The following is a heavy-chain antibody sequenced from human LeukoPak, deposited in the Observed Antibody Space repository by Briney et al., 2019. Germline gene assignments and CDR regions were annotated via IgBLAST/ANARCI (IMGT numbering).Heavy chain of an antibody. Sequence: GASVKVSCKASGYTFTSYDINWVRQATGQGLEWMGWMNPNSGNTGYAQKFQGRVTITRNTSISTAYMELSSLRSEDTAVYYCARGGPYSSSWTRDYWGQGTLVTVSS. CDR3: ARGGPYSSSWTRDY. CDR2: MNPNSGNT. CDR1: GYTFTSYD. V-gene: IGHV1-8*03. J-gene: IGHJ4*02. D-gene: IGHD6-13*01.